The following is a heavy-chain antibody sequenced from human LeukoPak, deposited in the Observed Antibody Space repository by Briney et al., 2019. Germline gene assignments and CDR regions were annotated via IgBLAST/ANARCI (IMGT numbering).Heavy chain of an antibody. D-gene: IGHD2-15*01. CDR3: ARRYCSGGSCYSDGYYGMDV. J-gene: IGHJ6*02. CDR1: GYTFTNYG. Sequence: GASVKVSCKASGYTFTNYGFSCVRQAPGQGLEWMGWINAYNGNTNYAQKLQGRVTMTTDTSTNTAYMELRSLGSDDTAVYYCARRYCSGGSCYSDGYYGMDVWGQGTTVTVSS. CDR2: INAYNGNT. V-gene: IGHV1-18*01.